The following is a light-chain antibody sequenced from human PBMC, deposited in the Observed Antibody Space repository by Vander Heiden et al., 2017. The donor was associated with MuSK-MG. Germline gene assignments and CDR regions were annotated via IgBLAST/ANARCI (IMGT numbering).Light chain of an antibody. V-gene: IGKV3-15*01. CDR3: QQYKNWPPFT. J-gene: IGKJ3*01. CDR2: GAS. Sequence: EIVMTQSPATLSVSPGERATLSCRASQSVSSNLAWYQQKPGQAPRLLIDGASTRDTGIPARFSGSGYGKEFTLTISSRQSEDFAGYYCQQYKNWPPFTFGHGTKVDIK. CDR1: QSVSSN.